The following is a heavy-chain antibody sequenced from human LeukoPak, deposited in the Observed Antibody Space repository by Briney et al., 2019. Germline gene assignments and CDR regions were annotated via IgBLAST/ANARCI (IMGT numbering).Heavy chain of an antibody. CDR3: ARVEWVKPIDAFDI. Sequence: GGSLRLSCAASGFTFSSCWMNWFRQAPGKGLEWVGNINQEGSEKHYVNSVRGRFTISRDNAKNSLYLQMNSLRAEDTAVYYCARVEWVKPIDAFDIWGQGTMVTVSS. CDR1: GFTFSSCW. V-gene: IGHV3-7*03. J-gene: IGHJ3*02. CDR2: INQEGSEK. D-gene: IGHD1-26*01.